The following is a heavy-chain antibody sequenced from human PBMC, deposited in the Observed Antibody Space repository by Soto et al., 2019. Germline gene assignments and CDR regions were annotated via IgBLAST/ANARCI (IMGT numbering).Heavy chain of an antibody. CDR1: GFSFSSSD. D-gene: IGHD3-10*01. J-gene: IGHJ4*02. V-gene: IGHV3-23*01. CDR2: ISHGGGST. CDR3: AKDQKGLRLRGYFDY. Sequence: EVQLLDSGGGLVQPGGSLRLSCAASGFSFSSSDMSWVRQAPGKGLEWVSGISHGGGSTYYTDSVKGRFTISRDNSKNTLYLQMNRLRAEDTAIYYCAKDQKGLRLRGYFDYWGQGTLVTVSS.